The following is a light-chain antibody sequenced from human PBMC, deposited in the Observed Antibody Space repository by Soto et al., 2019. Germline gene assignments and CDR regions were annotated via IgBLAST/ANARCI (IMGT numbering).Light chain of an antibody. CDR3: QQRNNSAHTHN. Sequence: EIVLTQSPATLSLSPGERATLSCRASQSVSSYLAWYQQKPGQAPRLLIYDASNRATGIPARFSGSGSGTHFTITISSLEPEDFVVYYCQQRNNSAHTHNFGGGTKVEIK. J-gene: IGKJ4*01. CDR1: QSVSSY. CDR2: DAS. V-gene: IGKV3-11*01.